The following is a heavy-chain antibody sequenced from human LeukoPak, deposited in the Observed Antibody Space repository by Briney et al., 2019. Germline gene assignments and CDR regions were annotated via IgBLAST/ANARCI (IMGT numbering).Heavy chain of an antibody. J-gene: IGHJ6*03. D-gene: IGHD3-3*01. V-gene: IGHV4-34*01. CDR3: ARHPGVTYYDFWSGYYPYYYYYMDV. CDR2: IYYSGST. CDR1: GGSFSGYY. Sequence: SETLSLTCAVYGGSFSGYYWSWIRQHPGKGLEWIGYIYYSGSTYYNPSLKSRVTISVDTSKNQFSLKLSSVTAADTAVYYCARHPGVTYYDFWSGYYPYYYYYMDVWGKGTTVTVSS.